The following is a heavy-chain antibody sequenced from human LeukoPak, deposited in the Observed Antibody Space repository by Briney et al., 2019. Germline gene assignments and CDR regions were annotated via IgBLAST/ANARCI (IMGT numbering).Heavy chain of an antibody. CDR3: ARGPHTSSWYKHAFDI. CDR2: IFPVFGTS. J-gene: IGHJ3*02. D-gene: IGHD6-13*01. CDR1: LGTFNNFA. Sequence: SVNVSCKASLGTFNNFAICWVRQAPGQGLEGMGGIFPVFGTSTYAQKFQGRVPITTDESTRTAHMELSSLRSDDSAVYYCARGPHTSSWYKHAFDIWAQGTMVTVSS. V-gene: IGHV1-69*05.